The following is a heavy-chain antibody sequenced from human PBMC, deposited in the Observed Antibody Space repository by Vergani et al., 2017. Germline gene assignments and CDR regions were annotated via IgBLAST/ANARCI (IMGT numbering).Heavy chain of an antibody. D-gene: IGHD3-9*01. CDR2: ISSSSSYI. V-gene: IGHV3-21*01. CDR1: GFTFSSYS. J-gene: IGHJ6*02. CDR3: ARGAYDILTGYYHYYYYYGMDV. Sequence: EVQLVESGGGLVKPGGFLRLSCAASGFTFSSYSMNWVRQAPGKGLEWVSSISSSSSYIYYADSVKGRFTISRDNAKNSLYLQMNSLRADDTAVYYCARGAYDILTGYYHYYYYYGMDVWGQGTTVTVSS.